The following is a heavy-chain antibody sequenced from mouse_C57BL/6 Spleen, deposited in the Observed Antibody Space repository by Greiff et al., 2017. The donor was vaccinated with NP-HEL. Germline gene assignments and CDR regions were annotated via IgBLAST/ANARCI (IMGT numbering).Heavy chain of an antibody. J-gene: IGHJ4*01. Sequence: QVQLQQSGAELVRPGASVKLSCKASGYTFTDYYINWVKQRPGPGLEWIARIYPGSGNTYYNEKFKGKATLTAEKSSSTAYMQLSSLTSEDSAVYFCARSDYWGQGTSVTVSS. V-gene: IGHV1-76*01. CDR1: GYTFTDYY. CDR2: IYPGSGNT. CDR3: ARSDY.